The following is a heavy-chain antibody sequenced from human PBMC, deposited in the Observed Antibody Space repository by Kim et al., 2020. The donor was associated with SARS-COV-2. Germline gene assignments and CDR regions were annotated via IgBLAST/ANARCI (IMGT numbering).Heavy chain of an antibody. CDR3: ARLAPKYCSSTSCRWFDP. V-gene: IGHV5-51*01. D-gene: IGHD2-2*01. CDR1: GYSFTSYW. CDR2: IYPGDSDT. Sequence: GESLKISCKGSGYSFTSYWIGWVRQMPGKGLEWMGIIYPGDSDTRYSPSFQGQVTISADKSISTAYLQWSSLKASDTAMYYCARLAPKYCSSTSCRWFDPWGQGTLVTVSS. J-gene: IGHJ5*02.